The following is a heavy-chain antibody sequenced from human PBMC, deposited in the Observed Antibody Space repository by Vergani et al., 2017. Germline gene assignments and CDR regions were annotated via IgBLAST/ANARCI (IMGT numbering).Heavy chain of an antibody. CDR1: GYTFTSYY. CDR3: ARECSGGSCYSNYYYGMDV. D-gene: IGHD2-15*01. V-gene: IGHV1-46*01. CDR2: INPSGGST. J-gene: IGHJ6*02. Sequence: QVQLVQSGAEVKKPGASLKVSCKASGYTFTSYYMHWVRQAPGQGLEWMGIINPSGGSTSYAQKFQGRVTMTRDTSTSTVYMELSSLRSEDTAVYYGARECSGGSCYSNYYYGMDVWGQGTTVTVSS.